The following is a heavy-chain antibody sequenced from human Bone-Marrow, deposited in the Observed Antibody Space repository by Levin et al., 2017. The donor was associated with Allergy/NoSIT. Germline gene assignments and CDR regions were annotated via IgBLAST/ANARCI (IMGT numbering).Heavy chain of an antibody. CDR2: IYWDDDK. D-gene: IGHD3-10*01. Sequence: KSSGPTLVKPTQTLTLTCTVSGFSLSTRGVGVGWIRQPPGKALEWLALIYWDDDKGYSPSLKSRVTITKDTSKNQVVLTMTNMDPLDTATYYCAHRQTDGSGLGFDPWGQGTLVTVSS. J-gene: IGHJ5*02. CDR1: GFSLSTRGVG. CDR3: AHRQTDGSGLGFDP. V-gene: IGHV2-5*02.